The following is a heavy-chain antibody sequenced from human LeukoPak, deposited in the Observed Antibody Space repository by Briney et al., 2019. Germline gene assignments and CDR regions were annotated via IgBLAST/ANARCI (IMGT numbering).Heavy chain of an antibody. Sequence: PGGSLRLSCAASGFTFNSYSMNWVRQAPGKGLEWVSSISSSSYIYYADSVKGRFTISRDNAKNSLYLQMNSLRAEDTAVYYCAREAAAAGFDYWGQGTLVTVSS. CDR2: ISSSSYI. V-gene: IGHV3-21*01. J-gene: IGHJ4*02. CDR3: AREAAAAGFDY. D-gene: IGHD6-13*01. CDR1: GFTFNSYS.